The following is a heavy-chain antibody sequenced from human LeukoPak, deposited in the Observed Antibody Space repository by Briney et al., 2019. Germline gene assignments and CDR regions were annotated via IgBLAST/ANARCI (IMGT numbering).Heavy chain of an antibody. CDR3: ARESVATDFDY. Sequence: GGSLRLSCAASGFTFSSYWMSWVRQAPGKGLEWVANIMQDGSEKYYVDSVKGRFTISRDNAKNSLYLQMNSLTAEDTAVYYCARESVATDFDYWGQGTLVTVSS. CDR2: IMQDGSEK. J-gene: IGHJ4*02. D-gene: IGHD5-12*01. V-gene: IGHV3-7*01. CDR1: GFTFSSYW.